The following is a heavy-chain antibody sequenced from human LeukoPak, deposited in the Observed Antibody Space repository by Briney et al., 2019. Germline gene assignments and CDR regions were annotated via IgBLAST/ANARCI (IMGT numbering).Heavy chain of an antibody. Sequence: SETLSLTCAVYGGSFSGYYWSWLRQPPGKGLEWLGEINHSGSTNYNPSLKSRVTISVDTSKNQFSLKLSSVTAADTAVYYCARERNYYGSGRLDYWGQGTLVTVSS. D-gene: IGHD3-10*01. CDR3: ARERNYYGSGRLDY. CDR1: GGSFSGYY. CDR2: INHSGST. V-gene: IGHV4-34*01. J-gene: IGHJ4*02.